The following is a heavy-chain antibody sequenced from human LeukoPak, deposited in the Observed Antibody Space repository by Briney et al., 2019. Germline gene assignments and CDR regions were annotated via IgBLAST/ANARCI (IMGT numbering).Heavy chain of an antibody. J-gene: IGHJ6*03. CDR1: GFTFSGYG. CDR3: ARDPGPIPYYYYYMDV. CDR2: ISSSSSYI. Sequence: PGGSLRLSCAASGFTFSGYGMHWVRQAPGKGLEWVSSISSSSSYIYYADSVKGRFTISRDNAKNSLYLQINSLRAEDTAVYYCARDPGPIPYYYYYMDVWGKGTTVTVSS. V-gene: IGHV3-21*01. D-gene: IGHD3-10*01.